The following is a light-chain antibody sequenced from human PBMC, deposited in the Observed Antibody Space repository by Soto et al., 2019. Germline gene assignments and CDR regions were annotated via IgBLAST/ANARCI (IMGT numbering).Light chain of an antibody. V-gene: IGKV1-33*01. Sequence: DIQMTQSPSSLSASVGDRVTISCQASQDISKYLNCYQQKPGKAPKLLIYDASNLETGVPTRFTGSGSGTDFTLIISSLQPEDLATYFCQQYDDVVLTFGGGTKVEIK. CDR1: QDISKY. CDR2: DAS. CDR3: QQYDDVVLT. J-gene: IGKJ4*01.